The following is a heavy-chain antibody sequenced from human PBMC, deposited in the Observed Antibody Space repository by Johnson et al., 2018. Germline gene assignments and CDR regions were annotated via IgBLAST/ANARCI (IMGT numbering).Heavy chain of an antibody. D-gene: IGHD3-10*01. CDR1: GFSFSTYG. V-gene: IGHV3-30*03. Sequence: VQLVETGGGVVQPGRSXRLSCAASGFSFSTYGMHWVRQAPGKGLEWVAIISNSGINKYYVDSVKGRFTISRDNSKETLYLQMNSLRTEDTAVYYCASHFGSGTVGFFQDWGQGTLVTVSS. CDR3: ASHFGSGTVGFFQD. J-gene: IGHJ1*01. CDR2: ISNSGINK.